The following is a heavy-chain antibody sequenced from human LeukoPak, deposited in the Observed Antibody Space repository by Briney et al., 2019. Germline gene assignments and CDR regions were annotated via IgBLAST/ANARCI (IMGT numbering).Heavy chain of an antibody. V-gene: IGHV4-31*03. J-gene: IGHJ4*02. Sequence: SETLSLTCTVSGGSISSSSYYWGWIRQPPGKGLEWIGYIYYSGSTYYNPSLKSRITISVDTSKNQFSLKLSSVTAADTAVYYCARSLKRRGSGSGSFDYWGQGTLVTVSS. CDR1: GGSISSSSYY. D-gene: IGHD3-10*01. CDR3: ARSLKRRGSGSGSFDY. CDR2: IYYSGST.